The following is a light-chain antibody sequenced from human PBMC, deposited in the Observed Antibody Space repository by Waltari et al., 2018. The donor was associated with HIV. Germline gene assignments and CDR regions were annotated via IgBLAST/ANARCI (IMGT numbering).Light chain of an antibody. CDR3: SSYTSITLI. Sequence: QSALTQPASVSGSPGQSITISCTGSGSDIGGYNYVSWYHHYPGKAPKLIIYDVSRRPSVVSNRFSASKSGNTASLTISGLRAEDEADYYCSSYTSITLIFGGGTKLTVL. J-gene: IGLJ2*01. V-gene: IGLV2-14*03. CDR2: DVS. CDR1: GSDIGGYNY.